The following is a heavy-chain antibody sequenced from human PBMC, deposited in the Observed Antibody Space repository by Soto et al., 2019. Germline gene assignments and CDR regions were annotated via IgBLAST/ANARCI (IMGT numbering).Heavy chain of an antibody. V-gene: IGHV3-66*01. CDR2: MYSCGST. Sequence: EVQLVESGGGLVQPGGSLRLSCAASGFTVSSNYMSWVRQAPGKGLEWVSVMYSCGSTYYADSVKGRFTISRDNSKNTLSLQMNSLRAEETAVYYCARAGYSYGTGAFDIWGQGKMVTVSS. CDR1: GFTVSSNY. D-gene: IGHD5-18*01. J-gene: IGHJ3*02. CDR3: ARAGYSYGTGAFDI.